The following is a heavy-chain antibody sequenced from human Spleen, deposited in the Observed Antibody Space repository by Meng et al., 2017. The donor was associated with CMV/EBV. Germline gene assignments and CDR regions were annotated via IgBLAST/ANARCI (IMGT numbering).Heavy chain of an antibody. CDR2: IKSYVNGWTV. J-gene: IGHJ5*02. D-gene: IGHD3-16*01. CDR1: IFSNAW. CDR3: VTDPPLTGGRWFDP. V-gene: IGHV3-15*07. Sequence: IFSNAWMTWVRLAPGKGLEWIGRIKSYVNGWTVGYARPLKDSFIISRDDSKDTLYLQINSLKTEGTGVYYCVTDPPLTGGRWFDPWGQGTLVTVSS.